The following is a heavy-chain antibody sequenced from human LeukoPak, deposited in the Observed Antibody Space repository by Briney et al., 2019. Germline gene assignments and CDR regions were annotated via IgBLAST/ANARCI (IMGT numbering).Heavy chain of an antibody. CDR1: GYSLRELS. J-gene: IGHJ4*02. D-gene: IGHD3-16*01. V-gene: IGHV1-24*01. CDR3: VAEVWATAKRKDF. Sequence: ASVKVSCKVSGYSLRELSIHWVRQGPEKGLEWMGQFDPEKGETLYEQKFQGRVTLTEDTSTDTAYMELSSLKSEDTAMYYCVAEVWATAKRKDFWGQGTLVTVSS. CDR2: FDPEKGET.